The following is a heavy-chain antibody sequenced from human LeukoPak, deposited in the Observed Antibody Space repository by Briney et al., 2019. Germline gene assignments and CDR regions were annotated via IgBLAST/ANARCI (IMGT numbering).Heavy chain of an antibody. V-gene: IGHV3-13*01. Sequence: GGSLRLSCAASGFTFSNYDMHWVRQAAGKGLEWVSAIGTAGDTYYPSSVKGRFTISRENAKNSLYLQMNSLSAGDTAVYYCASSPAYSSSWYAIDNWGQGTLVTVSS. CDR2: IGTAGDT. CDR1: GFTFSNYD. J-gene: IGHJ4*02. D-gene: IGHD6-13*01. CDR3: ASSPAYSSSWYAIDN.